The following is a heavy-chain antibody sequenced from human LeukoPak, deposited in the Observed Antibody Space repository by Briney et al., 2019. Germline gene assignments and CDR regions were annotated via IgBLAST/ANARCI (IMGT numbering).Heavy chain of an antibody. CDR2: IKQDGSEK. Sequence: GGSLRLSCAASGFTFSDYYMSWVRQAPGKGLEWVANIKQDGSEKYYVDSVKGRFTISRDNAKNSLYLQMNSLRAEDTAVYYCARSHIVVVPAAIYDAFDIWGQGTMVTVSS. J-gene: IGHJ3*02. CDR3: ARSHIVVVPAAIYDAFDI. V-gene: IGHV3-7*01. CDR1: GFTFSDYY. D-gene: IGHD2-2*01.